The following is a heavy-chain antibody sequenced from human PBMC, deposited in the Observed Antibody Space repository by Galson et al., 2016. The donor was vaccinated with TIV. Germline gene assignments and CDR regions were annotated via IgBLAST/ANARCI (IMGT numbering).Heavy chain of an antibody. CDR3: ARPPYCGGDCYKYDS. D-gene: IGHD2-21*01. V-gene: IGHV1-3*01. CDR2: INAGNGNT. CDR1: GYTFTIYA. Sequence: CKASGYTFTIYAMHWVRQAPGQRLEWMGWINAGNGNTKYSQKFQGRVTITRDTSASTAYMELSSLRSEDTAVYYCARPPYCGGDCYKYDSWGQGTLVAVSS. J-gene: IGHJ4*02.